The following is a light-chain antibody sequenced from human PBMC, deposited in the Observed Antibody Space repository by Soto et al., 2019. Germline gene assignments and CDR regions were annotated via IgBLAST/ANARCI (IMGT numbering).Light chain of an antibody. CDR3: QQFRNSVIT. CDR1: QNIRRS. J-gene: IGKJ5*01. CDR2: NSY. V-gene: IGKV3-15*01. Sequence: MMTQSPAILSVSPGERATLSCMASQNIRRSLAWYQQKPGQPPRLLIYNSYTRATGIAARFSGSGSGTDFTLSISRLEPEDFAVYYCQQFRNSVITFGQGTRLEIK.